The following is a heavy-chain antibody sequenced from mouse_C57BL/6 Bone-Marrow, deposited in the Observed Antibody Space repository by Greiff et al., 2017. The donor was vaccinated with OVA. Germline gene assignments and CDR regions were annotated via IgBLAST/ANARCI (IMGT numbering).Heavy chain of an antibody. CDR1: GYTFTSYW. Sequence: QVQLQQPGAELVRPGSSVKLSCKASGYTFTSYWMHWVKQRPIQGLEWIGNIDPSDSETHYNQKFKDKATLTVDKSSSTAYMQLSSLTSEDSAVYYCARAVLLRSFAYWGQGTLVTVSA. CDR3: ARAVLLRSFAY. CDR2: IDPSDSET. J-gene: IGHJ3*01. V-gene: IGHV1-52*01. D-gene: IGHD1-1*01.